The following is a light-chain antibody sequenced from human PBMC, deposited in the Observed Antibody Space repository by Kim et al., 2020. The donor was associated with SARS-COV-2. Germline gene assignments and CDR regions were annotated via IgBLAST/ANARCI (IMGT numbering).Light chain of an antibody. CDR2: HTS. Sequence: QAVVTQEPSLIVSPGGTVTLTCGSSTGAVTSGHYPYWFQQNPGQAPRTLIYHTSNKQSWTPARFSGSLVGGKAALTLSGAQPVDEAEYYCLLSYSGARVFGGGTKLTVL. V-gene: IGLV7-46*01. J-gene: IGLJ3*02. CDR1: TGAVTSGHY. CDR3: LLSYSGARV.